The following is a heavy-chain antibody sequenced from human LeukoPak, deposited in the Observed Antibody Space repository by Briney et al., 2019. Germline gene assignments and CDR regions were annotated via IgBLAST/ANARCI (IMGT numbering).Heavy chain of an antibody. J-gene: IGHJ6*03. CDR3: ATDPYSGSYGPHYYYYMDV. Sequence: PGGSLRLSCAASGFTFSSYNMNWVRQAPGKGPEWVSSITSSSSYIYYADSVKGRFTISRDNAKNSLYLQMDSLRVEDTAVYYCATDPYSGSYGPHYYYYMDVWGKGTTVTISS. D-gene: IGHD1-26*01. CDR2: ITSSSSYI. V-gene: IGHV3-21*06. CDR1: GFTFSSYN.